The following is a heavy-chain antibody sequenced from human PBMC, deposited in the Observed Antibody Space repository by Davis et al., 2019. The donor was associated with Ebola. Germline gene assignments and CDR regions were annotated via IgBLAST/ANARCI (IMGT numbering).Heavy chain of an antibody. CDR3: ARGYFDWLSIDY. CDR1: GFTFSSYA. D-gene: IGHD3-9*01. Sequence: GESLKISCAASGFTFSSYAMHWVRQAPGKGLEWVAVISYDGSNKYYADSVKGRFTISRDNSKNTLYLQMNSLRAEDTAVYYCARGYFDWLSIDYWGQGTLVTVSS. J-gene: IGHJ4*02. V-gene: IGHV3-30-3*01. CDR2: ISYDGSNK.